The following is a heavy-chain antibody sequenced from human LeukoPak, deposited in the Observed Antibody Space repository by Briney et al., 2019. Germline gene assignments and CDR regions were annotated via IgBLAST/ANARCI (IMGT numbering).Heavy chain of an antibody. CDR2: INPNSGGT. V-gene: IGHV1-2*04. CDR1: GYTFTSYA. J-gene: IGHJ4*02. Sequence: GASVKVSCKASGYTFTSYAMNWVRQAPGQGLEWMGWINPNSGGTNYAQKFQGWVTMTRDTSISTAYMELSRLRSDDTAVYYCARDSSPGVVENYFDYWGQGTLVTVSS. D-gene: IGHD2-15*01. CDR3: ARDSSPGVVENYFDY.